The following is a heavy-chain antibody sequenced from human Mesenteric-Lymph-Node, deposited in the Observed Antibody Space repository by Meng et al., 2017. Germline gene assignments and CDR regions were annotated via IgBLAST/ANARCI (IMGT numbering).Heavy chain of an antibody. Sequence: SETLSLTCNVSGYSISSGYYWGWVRQPPGKGLEWIGSIYHSGSAYYNPSLKSRVTISVDTSKNQFSVKLSSVTAADTAVYYCARGNWFDPWGQATLVTVSS. CDR2: IYHSGSA. CDR1: GYSISSGYY. V-gene: IGHV4-38-2*02. J-gene: IGHJ5*02. CDR3: ARGNWFDP.